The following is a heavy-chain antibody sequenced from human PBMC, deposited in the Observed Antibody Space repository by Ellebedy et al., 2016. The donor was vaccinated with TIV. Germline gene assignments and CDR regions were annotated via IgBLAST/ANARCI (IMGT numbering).Heavy chain of an antibody. CDR3: ARDEWSDADYYYHGMDV. Sequence: GESLKLSCAASGFTFSTYAMHWVRQAPGKGLEWVALISYGGNDKYYADSVKGRFTISRDNSKNIVYLQINSLRPEDTAVFYCARDEWSDADYYYHGMDVWGQGTTVTVSS. V-gene: IGHV3-30*01. D-gene: IGHD3-16*01. J-gene: IGHJ6*02. CDR1: GFTFSTYA. CDR2: ISYGGNDK.